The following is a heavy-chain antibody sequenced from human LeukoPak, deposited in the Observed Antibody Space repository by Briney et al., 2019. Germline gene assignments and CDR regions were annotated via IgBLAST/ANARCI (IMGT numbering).Heavy chain of an antibody. D-gene: IGHD5-18*01. CDR1: GFTFSIYA. J-gene: IGHJ4*02. CDR2: LSSSGCTT. Sequence: GESLRLSCAASGFTFSIYAMSWVRQVPGKGLEWVSGLSSSGCTTYYADSVKGRFTISKDNSKNTLYLQMNSLRAEDTAVYYCAKGYMGDYWGQGTLVTVSS. CDR3: AKGYMGDY. V-gene: IGHV3-23*01.